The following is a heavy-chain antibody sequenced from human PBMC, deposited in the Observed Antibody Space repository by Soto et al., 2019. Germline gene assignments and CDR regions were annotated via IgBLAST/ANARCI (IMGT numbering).Heavy chain of an antibody. J-gene: IGHJ4*02. CDR3: ARGQDRSKGGDN. CDR2: IYYSGST. Sequence: SETLSLTCTVSGGSISSGGYYWSWIRQHPGKGLEWIGYIYYSGSTYYNPSLKSRVTISVDTSKNQFSLKLSSVTAADTAVYFCARGQDRSKGGDNWAQGTLVTVSS. D-gene: IGHD3-22*01. V-gene: IGHV4-31*03. CDR1: GGSISSGGYY.